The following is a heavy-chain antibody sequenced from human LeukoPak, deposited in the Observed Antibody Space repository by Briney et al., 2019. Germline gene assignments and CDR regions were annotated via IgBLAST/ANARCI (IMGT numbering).Heavy chain of an antibody. Sequence: ASVKVSCKASGYTFTSYYMHWVRQAPGQGLEWMGIINPSGGSTSYAQKFQGRVTMTRDMSTSTVHMELSSLRSEDTAVYYCAALGDILTGYPDAFDIWGQGTMVTVSS. D-gene: IGHD3-9*01. CDR1: GYTFTSYY. CDR3: AALGDILTGYPDAFDI. CDR2: INPSGGST. V-gene: IGHV1-46*01. J-gene: IGHJ3*02.